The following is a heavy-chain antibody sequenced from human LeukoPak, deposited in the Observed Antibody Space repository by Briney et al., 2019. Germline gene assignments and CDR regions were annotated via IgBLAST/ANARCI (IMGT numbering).Heavy chain of an antibody. CDR2: VRYDGSNK. CDR1: GFTFSSYG. J-gene: IGHJ6*03. D-gene: IGHD1-26*01. Sequence: GGSLRLSCAASGFTFSSYGMHWVRQAPGKGLEWLAFVRYDGSNKYYADSVKGRFTISRDNSKNTLYLQMNSLRAEDTAVYYCARGSGWELLVYYYYYMDVWGKGTTVTVSS. CDR3: ARGSGWELLVYYYYYMDV. V-gene: IGHV3-30*02.